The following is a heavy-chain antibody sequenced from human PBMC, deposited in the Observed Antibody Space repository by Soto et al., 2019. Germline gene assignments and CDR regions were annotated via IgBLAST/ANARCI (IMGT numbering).Heavy chain of an antibody. D-gene: IGHD2-2*01. CDR3: ASPTSNIVVVPAAIFEYFQH. J-gene: IGHJ1*01. V-gene: IGHV4-39*01. Sequence: PSETLSLTCTVSGGSISSSSYYWGWIRQPPGKGLEWIGSIYYSGSTYYKPSLKSRVTISVDTSKNQFSLKLSSVTAADTAVYYCASPTSNIVVVPAAIFEYFQHWGQGTLVTVSS. CDR2: IYYSGST. CDR1: GGSISSSSYY.